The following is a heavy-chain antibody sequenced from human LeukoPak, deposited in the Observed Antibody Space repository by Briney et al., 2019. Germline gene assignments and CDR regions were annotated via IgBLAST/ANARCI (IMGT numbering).Heavy chain of an antibody. CDR1: GFTFSSYG. V-gene: IGHV3-30*02. CDR3: AKSPYAVARYFDY. CDR2: IRYDGSNR. D-gene: IGHD6-19*01. J-gene: IGHJ4*02. Sequence: GGSLRLSCAASGFTFSSYGMHWVRQAPGKGLEWVAFIRYDGSNRYYADSVKGRFTISRDNSKNTLYLQMNSLRAEDTAVYYCAKSPYAVARYFDYWGQGTLVTVSS.